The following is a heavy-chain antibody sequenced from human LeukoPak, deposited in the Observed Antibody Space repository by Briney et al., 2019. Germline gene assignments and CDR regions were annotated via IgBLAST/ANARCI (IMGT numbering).Heavy chain of an antibody. CDR1: GFTFSSYA. D-gene: IGHD3-22*01. V-gene: IGHV3-23*01. CDR2: ISGSGGST. J-gene: IGHJ4*02. CDR3: ARDAYYYDSSGYPPEC. Sequence: GGSLRLSCAASGFTFSSYAMSWVRQAPGKGLEWVSAISGSGGSTYYADSVKGRFTISRDNAKNSLYLQMNSLRAEDTAVYYCARDAYYYDSSGYPPECWGQGTLVTVSS.